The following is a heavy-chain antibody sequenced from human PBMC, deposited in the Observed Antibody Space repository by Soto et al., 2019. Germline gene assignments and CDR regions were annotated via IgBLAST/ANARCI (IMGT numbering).Heavy chain of an antibody. CDR3: ARGRIVVAGSSAYYGMGV. D-gene: IGHD6-19*01. Sequence: SVKVSCKASGGTLSNTAFSWVRQAPGQGLEWMGGIIPVFGMVNYAHNFQGRVMITADESMGTTYLELSSLRSEDTAVYYCARGRIVVAGSSAYYGMGVWGQGTTVTVS. J-gene: IGHJ6*02. CDR2: IIPVFGMV. V-gene: IGHV1-69*13. CDR1: GGTLSNTA.